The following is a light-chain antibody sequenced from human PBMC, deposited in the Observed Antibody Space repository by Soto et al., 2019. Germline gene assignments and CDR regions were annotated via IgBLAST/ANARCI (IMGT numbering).Light chain of an antibody. CDR3: QQYSRTPTYT. V-gene: IGKV4-1*01. CDR2: WAS. CDR1: QSVLYNSNNKNY. J-gene: IGKJ2*01. Sequence: DIVMTQSPDSLDVSLGERATINCKSSQSVLYNSNNKNYFAWYQQRPGQPPKLLISWASTRESGVPDRFSGSGSGTDFNLTINNVQAEDVGIYYCQQYSRTPTYTFGQGTKLEIK.